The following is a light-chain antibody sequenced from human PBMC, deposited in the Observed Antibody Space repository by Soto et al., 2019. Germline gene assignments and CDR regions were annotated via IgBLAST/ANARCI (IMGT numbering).Light chain of an antibody. CDR3: QQYYSYPRT. J-gene: IGKJ1*01. CDR2: AAS. V-gene: IGKV1-8*01. CDR1: QGISSY. Sequence: IQMTQSPSILSASTGDRVTITCRASQGISSYLAWYQQKPGKAPKLLIYAASTLQSGVPSRFSGSGSGTDFTLTISCLQSEDFATYYCQQYYSYPRTFGQGTKV.